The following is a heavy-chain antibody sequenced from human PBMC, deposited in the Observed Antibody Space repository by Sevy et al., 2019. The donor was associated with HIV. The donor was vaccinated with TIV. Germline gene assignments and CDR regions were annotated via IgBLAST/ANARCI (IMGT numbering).Heavy chain of an antibody. Sequence: ASVKVSCKASGYTFTSYAMNWVRQAPGQGLEWMGWINTNTGNPTYAQAFTGRFVFSLDTSVSTAYLQISSLKAEDTAVYYCARSNVLLWFGEFNNWFDPWGQGTLVTVSS. CDR1: GYTFTSYA. CDR3: ARSNVLLWFGEFNNWFDP. CDR2: INTNTGNP. V-gene: IGHV7-4-1*02. D-gene: IGHD3-10*01. J-gene: IGHJ5*02.